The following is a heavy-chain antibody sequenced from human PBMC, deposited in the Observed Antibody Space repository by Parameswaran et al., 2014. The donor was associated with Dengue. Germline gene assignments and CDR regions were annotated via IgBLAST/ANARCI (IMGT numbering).Heavy chain of an antibody. J-gene: IGHJ3*02. V-gene: IGHV1-2*02. CDR2: INPNSGGT. Sequence: WVRQAPGQGLEWMGWINPNSGGTNYAQKFQGRVTMTRDTSISTAYMELSRLRSDDTAVYYCARGSLRGNTDDAFDIWGQGTMVTVSS. CDR3: ARGSLRGNTDDAFDI. D-gene: IGHD1/OR15-1a*01.